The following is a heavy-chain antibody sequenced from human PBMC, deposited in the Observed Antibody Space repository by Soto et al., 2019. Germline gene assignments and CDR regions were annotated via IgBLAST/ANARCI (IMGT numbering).Heavy chain of an antibody. CDR3: ARWKCITGVCYGSEVFDF. Sequence: SETLSLTCTVYGGSISAYCWNWLSQPPGNGLEWMGGLTHGRSTNYNPSLKSRVTILVDMSKNHFSLKLNSLTASDTAVYYCARWKCITGVCYGSEVFDFWGQGPLVTV. J-gene: IGHJ4*02. D-gene: IGHD2-8*01. CDR1: GGSISAYC. CDR2: LTHGRST. V-gene: IGHV4-34*01.